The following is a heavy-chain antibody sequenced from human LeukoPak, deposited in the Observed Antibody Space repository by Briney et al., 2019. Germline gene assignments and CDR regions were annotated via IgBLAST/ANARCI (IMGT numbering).Heavy chain of an antibody. D-gene: IGHD1-20*01. Sequence: GGSLRLSCAASGFIFSSYSMNWVRQAPGRGLEWISYIGLASGFTSYADSVKGRFTISSDTATNSLYLQMHSLRAEDTAVYYCARDHNWAFDYWGQGALVTVSS. CDR3: ARDHNWAFDY. V-gene: IGHV3-21*05. CDR1: GFIFSSYS. CDR2: IGLASGFT. J-gene: IGHJ4*02.